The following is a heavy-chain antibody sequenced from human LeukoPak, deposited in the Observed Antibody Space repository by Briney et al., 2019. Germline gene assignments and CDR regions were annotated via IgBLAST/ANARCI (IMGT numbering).Heavy chain of an antibody. CDR2: INHSGST. V-gene: IGHV4-34*01. CDR1: GGSFSGYY. J-gene: IGHJ4*02. CDR3: ARAYYYDSSGYYPYYFDY. D-gene: IGHD3-22*01. Sequence: SGTLSLTCAVYGGSFSGYYWSWIRQPPGKGLEWIGEINHSGSTNYNPSLKSRVTISVDTSKNQFSLKLSSVTAADTAVYYCARAYYYDSSGYYPYYFDYWGQGTLVTVSS.